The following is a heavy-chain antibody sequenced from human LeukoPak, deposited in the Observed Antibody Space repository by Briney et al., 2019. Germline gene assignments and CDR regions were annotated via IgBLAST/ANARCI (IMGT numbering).Heavy chain of an antibody. J-gene: IGHJ4*02. CDR3: ARQTYYDILTGYYPENFDY. Sequence: SETLSLTCTVSGGSISSSSYYWGWIRQPPGKGLEWIGSIYYSGSTYYNPSLKSRVIISVDTSKNQFSLKLSSVTAADTAVYYCARQTYYDILTGYYPENFDYWGQGTLVTVSS. D-gene: IGHD3-9*01. CDR2: IYYSGST. CDR1: GGSISSSSYY. V-gene: IGHV4-39*01.